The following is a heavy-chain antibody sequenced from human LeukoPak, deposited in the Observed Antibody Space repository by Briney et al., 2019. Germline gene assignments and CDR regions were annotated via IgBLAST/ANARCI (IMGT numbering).Heavy chain of an antibody. Sequence: GGSLRLFCAVSGAAFTILAMHWIRQCPGKELEFVSAIGGDGTITHYGDSERGRFMITRDNSKNTMYLQMGGLRPEDTAVYFCATGYNHYYDYWGQGIQVTVSS. D-gene: IGHD5-24*01. J-gene: IGHJ4*02. V-gene: IGHV3-64*02. CDR1: GAAFTILA. CDR2: IGGDGTIT. CDR3: ATGYNHYYDY.